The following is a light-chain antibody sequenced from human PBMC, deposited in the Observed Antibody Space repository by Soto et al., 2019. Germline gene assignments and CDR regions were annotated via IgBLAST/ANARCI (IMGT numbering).Light chain of an antibody. V-gene: IGKV3-20*01. J-gene: IGKJ1*01. CDR1: QSVSSSY. CDR2: RTS. Sequence: EIVLTQSPGTLSLSPGERGTLSCRASQSVSSSYLAWYQQKPGQAPRLLIYRTSNRANGIPDRFSGSGSGADFTLTISRLEPEDFAVYWCQQYDSSPRTFGQGTKV. CDR3: QQYDSSPRT.